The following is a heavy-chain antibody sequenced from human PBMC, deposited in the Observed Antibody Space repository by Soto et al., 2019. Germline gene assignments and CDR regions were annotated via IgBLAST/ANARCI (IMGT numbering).Heavy chain of an antibody. V-gene: IGHV1-69*12. Sequence: QVQLVQSGAEVKKPGSSVKVSCKASGGTFSSYAISWVRQAPGQGLEWMGGIIPIFGTANYAQKFQGRVTITADESTSTAYMERSSLRSEDTAVYYCARDKYNIWSGYYTVLYYYGVDVWGQGTTVTVSS. CDR3: ARDKYNIWSGYYTVLYYYGVDV. J-gene: IGHJ6*02. D-gene: IGHD3-3*01. CDR1: GGTFSSYA. CDR2: IIPIFGTA.